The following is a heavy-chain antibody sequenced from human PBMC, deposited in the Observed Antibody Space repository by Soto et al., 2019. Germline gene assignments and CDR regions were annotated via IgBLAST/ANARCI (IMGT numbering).Heavy chain of an antibody. CDR3: AASERPSPYDFWSGYPPYFY. CDR2: IVVGSGNT. Sequence: SVKVSCKASGFTFTSSAVQWVRQARGQRLEWIGWIVVGSGNTSYAQKFQERVTITRDMSTSTAYMELSSLRSEDTAVYYCAASERPSPYDFWSGYPPYFYWGQGTLVTVSS. J-gene: IGHJ4*02. CDR1: GFTFTSSA. D-gene: IGHD3-3*01. V-gene: IGHV1-58*01.